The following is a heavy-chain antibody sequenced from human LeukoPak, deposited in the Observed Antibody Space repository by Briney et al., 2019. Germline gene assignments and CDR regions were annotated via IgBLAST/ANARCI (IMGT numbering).Heavy chain of an antibody. CDR2: ISGSGGRT. Sequence: GGSLRLSCAASGFTFRNYAIIWVRQAPRKGLEWVSAISGSGGRTYYADSVKGRFTISRDNSKNTLYLQMNSLRAEDTALYYCAKAYSPIVYYGMDVWGQGTTVTVSS. CDR3: AKAYSPIVYYGMDV. V-gene: IGHV3-23*01. CDR1: GFTFRNYA. J-gene: IGHJ6*02. D-gene: IGHD1-26*01.